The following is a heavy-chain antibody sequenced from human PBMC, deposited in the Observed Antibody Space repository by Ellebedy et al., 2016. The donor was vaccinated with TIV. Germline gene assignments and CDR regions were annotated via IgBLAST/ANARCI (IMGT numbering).Heavy chain of an antibody. CDR2: IYQQHGGT. J-gene: IGHJ3*02. D-gene: IGHD3-10*01. CDR3: ARHGSGSYHSRDAFDI. CDR1: GGSFSSRNW. V-gene: IGHV4-4*02. Sequence: SETLSLXXAVSGGSFSSRNWWSWVRQPPGQGLEWIGEIYQQHGGTNYNPSLKTRLTTSIDNSNNQLSLRLFSVTAADTAVYYCARHGSGSYHSRDAFDIWGRGTMVSVSS.